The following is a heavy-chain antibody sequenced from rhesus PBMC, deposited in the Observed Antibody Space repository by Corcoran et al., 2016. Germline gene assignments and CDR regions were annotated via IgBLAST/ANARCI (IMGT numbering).Heavy chain of an antibody. J-gene: IGHJ4*01. CDR1: GYSISSGYY. V-gene: IGHV4-99*01. Sequence: QVQLQESGPGLVKPSETLSLTCAVSGYSISSGYYWGWIRQPPGKGLEYIGYISFSSGSTYYNPSLKSRVTISQDTSKSQFSLNLSSVTAADTAVYYCARRYSSWSTAYFDYWGQGVLVTVSS. CDR2: ISFSSGST. D-gene: IGHD6-13*01. CDR3: ARRYSSWSTAYFDY.